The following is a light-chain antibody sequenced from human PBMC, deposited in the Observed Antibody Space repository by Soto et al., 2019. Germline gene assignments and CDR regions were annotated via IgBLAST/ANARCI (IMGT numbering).Light chain of an antibody. CDR2: AAS. CDR3: QQSYSTPLT. V-gene: IGKV1-39*01. CDR1: QSISSY. J-gene: IGKJ3*01. Sequence: DIPMTQSPSSLSASVGDRVTITCRASQSISSYLNWYQQKPGKAPKLLIYAASSLQSGVPSRFSGSGSGTDFTLTISILQPEDFATYSCQQSYSTPLTFGPGTKVDLK.